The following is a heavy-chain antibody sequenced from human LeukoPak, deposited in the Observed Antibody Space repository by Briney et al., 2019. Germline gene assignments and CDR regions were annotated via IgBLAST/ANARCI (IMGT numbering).Heavy chain of an antibody. CDR3: ARNLYYYDSSGYYYY. CDR1: GFTFNNYA. D-gene: IGHD3-22*01. J-gene: IGHJ4*02. Sequence: GGSLRLSCVASGFTFNNYAMHWVRQAPGKGLEWVSAIYTGGSTYYAGSVKGRFTISRDKSKNTLYLQMNSLRAEDTAVYYCARNLYYYDSSGYYYYWGQGTLVTVSS. CDR2: IYTGGST. V-gene: IGHV3-66*01.